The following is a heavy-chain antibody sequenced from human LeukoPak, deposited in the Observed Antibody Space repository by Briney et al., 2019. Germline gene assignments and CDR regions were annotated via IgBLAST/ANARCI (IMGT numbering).Heavy chain of an antibody. CDR1: GYTFTSHD. Sequence: GASVKVSCKASGYTFTSHDINWVRQATGQGLEWMGWMNPSSGNTGYAQKFQGRVAMTRITSINTAYLELSTLESEDTAVYYCARGIVGGPVYWGQGTLVTVSS. CDR2: MNPSSGNT. D-gene: IGHD1-26*01. CDR3: ARGIVGGPVY. V-gene: IGHV1-8*02. J-gene: IGHJ4*02.